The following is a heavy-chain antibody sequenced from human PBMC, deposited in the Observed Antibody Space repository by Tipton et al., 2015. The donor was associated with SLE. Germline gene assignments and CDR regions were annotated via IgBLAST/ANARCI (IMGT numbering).Heavy chain of an antibody. CDR3: TTQGTLIQLWPFFDY. CDR1: GFTFGDYG. Sequence: SLRLSCTGSGFTFGDYGVSWVRQAPGKGLEWVSAISGSGGSTYYADSVKGRFTISRDNSKNTLYLQMNSLRAEDTAVYYCTTQGTLIQLWPFFDYWGQGTLVTVSS. V-gene: IGHV3-23*01. CDR2: ISGSGGST. D-gene: IGHD5-18*01. J-gene: IGHJ4*02.